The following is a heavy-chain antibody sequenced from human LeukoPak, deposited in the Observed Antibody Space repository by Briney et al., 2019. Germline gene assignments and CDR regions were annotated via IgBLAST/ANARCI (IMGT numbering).Heavy chain of an antibody. D-gene: IGHD6-6*01. J-gene: IGHJ6*02. CDR2: ISSSSSTI. V-gene: IGHV3-48*01. Sequence: PGGSLRLSCAASGFTFSSYSMNWVRQAPGKGLEWVSYISSSSSTIYYADSVKGRFTISRDNSKNRLYLLMNSLRAEDTALYYCAKSLGSSSWYFYYGMDVWGQGTTVTVSS. CDR3: AKSLGSSSWYFYYGMDV. CDR1: GFTFSSYS.